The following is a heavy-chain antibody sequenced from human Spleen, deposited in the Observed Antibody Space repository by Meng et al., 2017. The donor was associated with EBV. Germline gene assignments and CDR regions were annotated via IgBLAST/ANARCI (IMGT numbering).Heavy chain of an antibody. CDR1: GVSFSGYY. J-gene: IGHJ5*02. CDR2: INHSGST. D-gene: IGHD2-15*01. CDR3: ARGRAGCSGGSCYGHWFDP. V-gene: IGHV4-34*01. Sequence: QAQLQRSGAGLLKPSVTMSLTRAVYGVSFSGYYWSWIRQPPGKGLEWIGKINHSGSTNYNPSLKSRVTISVDTSKNQFSLKLSSVTAADTAVYYCARGRAGCSGGSCYGHWFDPWGQGTLVTVSS.